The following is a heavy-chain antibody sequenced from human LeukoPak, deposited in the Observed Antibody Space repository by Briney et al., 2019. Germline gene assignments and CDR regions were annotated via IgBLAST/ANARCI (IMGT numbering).Heavy chain of an antibody. V-gene: IGHV1-8*03. CDR2: MNPNSGNT. CDR3: ARVDYVWGSYRYGYDY. Sequence: ASVKVSCKASGYTFTSYDINWVRQATGQGLEWMGWMNPNSGNTGYAQKFQGRVTITRNTSISTAYMELSSLRSEDTAVYYCARVDYVWGSYRYGYDYWGQGTLVTVSS. D-gene: IGHD3-16*02. CDR1: GYTFTSYD. J-gene: IGHJ4*02.